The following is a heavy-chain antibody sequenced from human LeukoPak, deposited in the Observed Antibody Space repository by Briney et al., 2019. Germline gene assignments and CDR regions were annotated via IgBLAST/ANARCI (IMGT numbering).Heavy chain of an antibody. CDR1: GFTFSSYA. Sequence: PGGSLRLYCAASGFTFSSYAMSWVRQAPGKGLEWVSVISGSGGRTYYADSVKGRFTISRDNSKNTLYLQMNSLRAEDTAVYYCAKTYYYDSSGSHYFDYWGQGTLVTVSS. J-gene: IGHJ4*02. V-gene: IGHV3-23*01. CDR2: ISGSGGRT. D-gene: IGHD3-22*01. CDR3: AKTYYYDSSGSHYFDY.